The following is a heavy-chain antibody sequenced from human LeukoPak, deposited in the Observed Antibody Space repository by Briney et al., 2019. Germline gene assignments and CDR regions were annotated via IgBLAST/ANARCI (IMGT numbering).Heavy chain of an antibody. Sequence: GGSLRLSCAASGFTFSSNYMSWVRQAPGKGLEWVSVIYSGGSTYCADSVKGRFTISRDNSKNTLYLQMNSLRAEDTAVYYCASGEYYGSGSPSPFDYWGQGTLVTVSS. V-gene: IGHV3-53*01. D-gene: IGHD3-10*01. CDR3: ASGEYYGSGSPSPFDY. J-gene: IGHJ4*02. CDR1: GFTFSSNY. CDR2: IYSGGST.